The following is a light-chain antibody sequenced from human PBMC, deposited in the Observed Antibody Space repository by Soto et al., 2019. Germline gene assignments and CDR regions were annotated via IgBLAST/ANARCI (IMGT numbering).Light chain of an antibody. CDR3: QQRSNWPRLT. Sequence: IAMTQSPATRSGSRGERTTRSGRARRSVSSNLAWYQQKAGQAPWGLVYGASARATGIPARFSGSGSGTDFTLTISSLAPEDFAVYYCQQRSNWPRLTFGGGTKV. V-gene: IGKV3-15*01. CDR1: RSVSSN. J-gene: IGKJ4*01. CDR2: GAS.